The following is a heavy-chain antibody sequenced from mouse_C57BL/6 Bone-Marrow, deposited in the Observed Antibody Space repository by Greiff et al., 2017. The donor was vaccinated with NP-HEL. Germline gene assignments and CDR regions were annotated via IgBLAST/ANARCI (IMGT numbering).Heavy chain of an antibody. Sequence: VQLQQPGAELVMPGASVKLSCKASGYTFTSYWMHWVKQRPGQGLEWIGEIDPSDSYTNYNQKFKGKATLTVDKSSSTAYMQLSSLTSEDSAVYYCASEAVIPCFAYWGQGTTLTVSS. J-gene: IGHJ2*01. D-gene: IGHD3-3*01. CDR2: IDPSDSYT. CDR1: GYTFTSYW. V-gene: IGHV1-69*01. CDR3: ASEAVIPCFAY.